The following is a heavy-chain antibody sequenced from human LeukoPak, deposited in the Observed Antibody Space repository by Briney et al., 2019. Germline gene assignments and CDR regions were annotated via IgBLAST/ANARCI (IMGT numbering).Heavy chain of an antibody. J-gene: IGHJ4*02. V-gene: IGHV3-23*01. CDR3: AKGHDFWSGLLQVFDY. D-gene: IGHD3-3*01. CDR1: GFTFSSYA. CDR2: ISGSGGST. Sequence: GGSLRLSCAASGFTFSSYAMSWVRQAPGKGLEWVSAISGSGGSTYYADSVKGRFNISRDNSKNTLYLQMNSLRAEDTAVYYCAKGHDFWSGLLQVFDYWGQGTLVTVSS.